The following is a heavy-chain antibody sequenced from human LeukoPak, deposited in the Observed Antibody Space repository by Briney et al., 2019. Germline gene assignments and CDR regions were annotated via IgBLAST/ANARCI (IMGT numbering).Heavy chain of an antibody. CDR3: AKDREWLGTFDI. D-gene: IGHD3-3*01. V-gene: IGHV3-23*01. CDR1: GFTFSSYA. Sequence: GGSLRLSCAASGFTFSSYAMSGVRQAPGKGLEWVSAISGSGGSTYYADSVKGRFTISRDNSKNTLYLQMNSLRAEDTAVYYCAKDREWLGTFDIWGQGTMVTVSS. J-gene: IGHJ3*02. CDR2: ISGSGGST.